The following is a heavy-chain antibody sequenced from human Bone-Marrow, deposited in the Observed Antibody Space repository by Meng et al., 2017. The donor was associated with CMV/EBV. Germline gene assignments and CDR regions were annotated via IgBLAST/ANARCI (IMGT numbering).Heavy chain of an antibody. CDR3: ARALNYGFWSGYPTAGDY. V-gene: IGHV1-2*02. Sequence: NFIDYYLHWVRQAPGQGLEWVGWINPNNGRTNYAQKFQGRVTMTGDTSINTAYMEMSRLRSGDTAVYYCARALNYGFWSGYPTAGDYWGQGALVTVSS. D-gene: IGHD3-3*01. CDR1: NFIDYY. J-gene: IGHJ4*02. CDR2: INPNNGRT.